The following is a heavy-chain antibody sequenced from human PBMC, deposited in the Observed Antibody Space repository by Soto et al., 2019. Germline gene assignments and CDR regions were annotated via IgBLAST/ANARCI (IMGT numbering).Heavy chain of an antibody. V-gene: IGHV3-23*01. J-gene: IGHJ6*02. Sequence: EVQLFESGGGLVQPGGSLRLSCAASGFVFRSYAMTWVRQAPGKGLEWVSGISGSGGSTYYADSVKGRFTISRDNAKSTLYLQMNSLRAEDTAIYYCAKYSDSSGDYFYAMDVWGQGTTVTVSS. CDR2: ISGSGGST. CDR1: GFVFRSYA. CDR3: AKYSDSSGDYFYAMDV. D-gene: IGHD4-17*01.